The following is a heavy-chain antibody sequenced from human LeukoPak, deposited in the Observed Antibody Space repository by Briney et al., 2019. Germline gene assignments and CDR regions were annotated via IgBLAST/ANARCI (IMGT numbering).Heavy chain of an antibody. CDR1: GFTVSSNY. D-gene: IGHD6-19*01. J-gene: IGHJ6*02. CDR3: ARGDIAVAGDYYYGMDV. CDR2: IYSGGST. Sequence: PGGSLRLSCAASGFTVSSNYMSWVRQAPGKGLEWVSVIYSGGSTYYADSVKGRFTISRDNSKNTLYLQMNSLRAEDTAVYYCARGDIAVAGDYYYGMDVWGQGTTVTVSS. V-gene: IGHV3-53*01.